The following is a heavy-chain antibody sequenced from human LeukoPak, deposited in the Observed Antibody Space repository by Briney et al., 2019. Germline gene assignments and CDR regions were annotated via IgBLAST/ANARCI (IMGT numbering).Heavy chain of an antibody. J-gene: IGHJ4*02. CDR3: AREFGSRWYFDY. V-gene: IGHV1-69*13. Sequence: SVKVSCKASGGTFSSYAISWVRQAPGQGLEWMGGIIPIFGTANYAQKFQGRVTITADESTSTAYMELSSLRSEDTAVYYCAREFGSRWYFDYWGQGTLVTVSS. CDR2: IIPIFGTA. D-gene: IGHD3-16*02. CDR1: GGTFSSYA.